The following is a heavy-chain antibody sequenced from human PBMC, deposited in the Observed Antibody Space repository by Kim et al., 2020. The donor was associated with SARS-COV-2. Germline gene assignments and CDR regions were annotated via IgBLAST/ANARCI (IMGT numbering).Heavy chain of an antibody. CDR2: INPNSGGT. CDR3: ARDMRQWLGKGVFDY. J-gene: IGHJ4*02. V-gene: IGHV1-2*02. Sequence: ASVKVSCKASGYTFTGYYMHWVRQAPGQGLEWMGWINPNSGGTNYAQKFQGRVTMTRDTSISTAYMELSRLRSDDTAVYYCARDMRQWLGKGVFDYCGQGTLVTVSS. CDR1: GYTFTGYY. D-gene: IGHD6-19*01.